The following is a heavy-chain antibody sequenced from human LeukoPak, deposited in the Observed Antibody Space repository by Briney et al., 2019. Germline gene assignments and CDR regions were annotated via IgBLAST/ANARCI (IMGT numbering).Heavy chain of an antibody. D-gene: IGHD5-24*01. CDR2: ISSSSSYI. J-gene: IGHJ4*02. CDR3: ARVRDGYNQRYFDY. CDR1: GFTFSSYS. V-gene: IGHV3-21*01. Sequence: GGSLRLSCAASGFTFSSYSMNWVRQAPGKGLEWVSSISSSSSYIYYADSVKGRFTISRDNAKNSLYLQMNSLRAEDTAVYYCARVRDGYNQRYFDYWGQGTLVTVSS.